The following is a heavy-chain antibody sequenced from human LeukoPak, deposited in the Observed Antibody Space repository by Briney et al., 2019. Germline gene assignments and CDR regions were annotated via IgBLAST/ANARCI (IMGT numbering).Heavy chain of an antibody. D-gene: IGHD4-17*01. CDR2: ITRDSIYT. CDR1: GFTFSNYN. CDR3: ARDPYNGYYGDNYYYYMDV. V-gene: IGHV3-21*01. J-gene: IGHJ6*03. Sequence: GGSLRLSCAASGFTFSNYNMNWVRQTPGKGLEWVSSITRDSIYTFYADSVKGRFTISRDNAKNSLSLQMNSLRAEDTAVYYCARDPYNGYYGDNYYYYMDVWGKGTTVTISS.